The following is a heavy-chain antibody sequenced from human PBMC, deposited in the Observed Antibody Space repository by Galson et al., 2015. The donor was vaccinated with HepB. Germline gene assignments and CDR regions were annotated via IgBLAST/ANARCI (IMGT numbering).Heavy chain of an antibody. V-gene: IGHV3-7*03. CDR1: GFTFSDYW. D-gene: IGHD2-21*02. J-gene: IGHJ1*01. CDR3: ARAVVVTAIRGDEYFQH. Sequence: SLRLSCAASGFTFSDYWMTWVRQAPGKGLEWVANIKRDGSETGYVDSVKGRFTISRDNARNSLYLQMNSLRVEDTGVYFCARAVVVTAIRGDEYFQHWGQGTQVTVSS. CDR2: IKRDGSET.